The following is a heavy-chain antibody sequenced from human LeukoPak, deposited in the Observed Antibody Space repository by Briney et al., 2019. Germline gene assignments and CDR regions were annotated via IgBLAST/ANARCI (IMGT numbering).Heavy chain of an antibody. CDR3: ARSEVTYYYDSSGYSNAFDI. CDR1: GGSISSYY. J-gene: IGHJ3*02. V-gene: IGHV4-59*01. D-gene: IGHD3-22*01. CDR2: IYYSGST. Sequence: PSETLSLTCTVSGGSISSYYWSWLRQPPGKGLEWIGYIYYSGSTNYNPSLKSRVTISVDTSKNQFSLKLSSVTAADTAVYYCARSEVTYYYDSSGYSNAFDIWGQGTKVTVSS.